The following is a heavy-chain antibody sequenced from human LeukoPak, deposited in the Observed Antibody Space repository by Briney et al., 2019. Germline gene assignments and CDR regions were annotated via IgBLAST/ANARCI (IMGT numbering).Heavy chain of an antibody. CDR3: AKVYGSGNYYFPDY. CDR1: GFIFSSYA. J-gene: IGHJ4*02. CDR2: ISGRGDST. V-gene: IGHV3-23*01. D-gene: IGHD3-10*01. Sequence: GGSLRLSCAASGFIFSSYAMGWVRQAPGKGLEWVSAISGRGDSTYYAGSVKGRFTISRDSSKNTLYLQMNSLRAEDTAVYYCAKVYGSGNYYFPDYWGQGTLVTVSS.